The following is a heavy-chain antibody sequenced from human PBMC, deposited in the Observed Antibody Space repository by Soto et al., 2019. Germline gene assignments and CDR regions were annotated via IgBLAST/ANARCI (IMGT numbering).Heavy chain of an antibody. J-gene: IGHJ6*02. CDR1: GYTFTGYC. V-gene: IGHV1-18*04. CDR3: ARDGSGSYHRNYYYYGMDV. D-gene: IGHD3-10*01. Sequence: ASVKVSCKASGYTFTGYCMHWVRQAPGQGLEWIGWISANNGNTNYAQKLQGRVTMTTDTSTSTAYMELRSLRSDDTAVYYCARDGSGSYHRNYYYYGMDVWGQGTTVTVSS. CDR2: ISANNGNT.